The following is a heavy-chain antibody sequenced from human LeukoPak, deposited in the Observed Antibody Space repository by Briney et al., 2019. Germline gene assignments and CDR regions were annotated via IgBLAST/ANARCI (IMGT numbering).Heavy chain of an antibody. J-gene: IGHJ6*03. CDR1: GYTFTGYY. V-gene: IGHV1-2*02. CDR3: ASVIYYGSGSPWGYYYYYMDV. CDR2: INPNSGGT. D-gene: IGHD3-10*01. Sequence: PWASVKVSCKASGYTFTGYYMHWVRQAPGQGLEWMGWINPNSGGTNYAQKFQGRVTMTRDTSISTAYMELSSLRSEDTAVYYCASVIYYGSGSPWGYYYYYMDVWGKGTTVTISS.